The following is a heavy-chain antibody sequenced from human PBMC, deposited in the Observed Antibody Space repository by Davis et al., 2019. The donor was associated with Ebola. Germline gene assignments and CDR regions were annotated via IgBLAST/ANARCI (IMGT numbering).Heavy chain of an antibody. D-gene: IGHD1-14*01. CDR3: ARDRNVTTVPYYYGMDV. Sequence: LSLTCAASGFTFSSYGMHWVRQAPGKGLEWVAVISYDGSNKYYADSVKGRFTISRDNSKNTLYLQMNSLRAEDTAVYYCARDRNVTTVPYYYGMDVWGQGTTVTVSS. CDR1: GFTFSSYG. J-gene: IGHJ6*02. CDR2: ISYDGSNK. V-gene: IGHV3-30*03.